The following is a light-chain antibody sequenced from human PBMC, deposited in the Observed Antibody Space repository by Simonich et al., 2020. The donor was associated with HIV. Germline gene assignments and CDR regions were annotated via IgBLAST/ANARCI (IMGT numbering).Light chain of an antibody. CDR2: DDN. V-gene: IGLV3-21*03. J-gene: IGLJ3*02. Sequence: SDVLTQPPSVSVAPGKTARITWGGKNIGSESVHWYQQKAGKAPVMVVYDDNDRPAGIPERFSGSNSGNTATLSISRVEAGVEADYYCQVWDSSSDHVVFGGGTKLTVL. CDR3: QVWDSSSDHVV. CDR1: NIGSES.